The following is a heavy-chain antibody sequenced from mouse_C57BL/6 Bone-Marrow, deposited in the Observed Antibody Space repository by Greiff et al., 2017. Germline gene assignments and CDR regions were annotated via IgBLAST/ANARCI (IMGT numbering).Heavy chain of an antibody. J-gene: IGHJ1*03. Sequence: VQLKESGPVLVKPGASVKMSCKASGYTFTDYYMNWVKQSHGKSLEWIGVINPYNGGTSYNQKFKGKATLTVDKSSSTAYMELNSLTSEDSAVYYCARSPDYGSSYVNWYFDVWGTGTTVTVSS. CDR1: GYTFTDYY. D-gene: IGHD1-1*01. CDR3: ARSPDYGSSYVNWYFDV. CDR2: INPYNGGT. V-gene: IGHV1-19*01.